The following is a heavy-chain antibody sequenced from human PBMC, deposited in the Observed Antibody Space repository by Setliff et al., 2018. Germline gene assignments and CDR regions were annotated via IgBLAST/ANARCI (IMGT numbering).Heavy chain of an antibody. V-gene: IGHV4-4*08. CDR3: ARSLGSGSYWNSRPFYSDY. Sequence: ETLSLTCSVSGASICSYFWTWIRQPPGKGLEWIGNIHTSESTKYNPSLKSRVTISLDTSKRQFSLNLNSATAADTAVYYCARSLGSGSYWNSRPFYSDYWGQGTLVTVSS. CDR2: IHTSEST. J-gene: IGHJ4*02. D-gene: IGHD3-10*01. CDR1: GASICSYF.